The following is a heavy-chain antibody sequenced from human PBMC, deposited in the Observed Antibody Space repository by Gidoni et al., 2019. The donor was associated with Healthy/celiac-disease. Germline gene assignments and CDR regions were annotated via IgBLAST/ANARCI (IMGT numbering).Heavy chain of an antibody. J-gene: IGHJ4*02. Sequence: QVQPQESVPGLVKPLETLSPTCTVPGRSISSYYWCWIRQPPGKGLEWIGYIYYSGSTNYNPSLKSRVTISVDTSKNQFSLKLSSVTAADTAVYYCARTSRGLFENWGQGTLVTVSS. CDR2: IYYSGST. V-gene: IGHV4-59*08. CDR1: GRSISSYY. CDR3: ARTSRGLFEN. D-gene: IGHD2-21*01.